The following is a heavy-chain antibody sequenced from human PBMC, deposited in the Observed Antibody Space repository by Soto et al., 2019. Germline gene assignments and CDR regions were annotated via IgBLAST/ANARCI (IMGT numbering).Heavy chain of an antibody. D-gene: IGHD3-16*01. V-gene: IGHV3-30*04. J-gene: IGHJ4*02. CDR2: ISYNGRNK. Sequence: GGSLRLSCAASGFTFSFYAMHWVRQAPGKGLEWVAVISYNGRNKHYVDSVKGRFTISRDNSQDALYLQMDSLRPDDTAVYYCARQAKIGDRSQFYFDSWGQGTLVTVSS. CDR3: ARQAKIGDRSQFYFDS. CDR1: GFTFSFYA.